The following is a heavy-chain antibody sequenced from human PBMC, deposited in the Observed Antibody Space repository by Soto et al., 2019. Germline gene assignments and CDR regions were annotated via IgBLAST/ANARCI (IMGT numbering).Heavy chain of an antibody. Sequence: QVQLQESGPGLVKPSETLSLTCTVSGGSISSYYWSWIRQPPGKGLEWIGYIYYSGSTNYNPSLRSRVTISVDTSKNQFSLKLSSVTAADTAVYYCVSSSLDGDLNWFDPWGQGTLVTVSS. CDR3: VSSSLDGDLNWFDP. D-gene: IGHD4-17*01. J-gene: IGHJ5*02. CDR2: IYYSGST. V-gene: IGHV4-59*08. CDR1: GGSISSYY.